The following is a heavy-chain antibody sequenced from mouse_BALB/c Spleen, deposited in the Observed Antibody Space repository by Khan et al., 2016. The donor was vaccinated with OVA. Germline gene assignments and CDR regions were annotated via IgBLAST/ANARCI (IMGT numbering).Heavy chain of an antibody. V-gene: IGHV1-81*01. CDR3: ARGDGYYVYFDY. J-gene: IGHJ2*01. D-gene: IGHD2-3*01. CDR1: GYTFTYYV. CDR2: IYPGSDNA. Sequence: QVRLQQSGPELVKPGASVKMSCKASGYTFTYYVITWVKQRTGQGLEWIGEIYPGSDNAYYNERFKGKATLTADKSSNTPHMQLSSLTSEDSAVYFCARGDGYYVYFDYWGQGTTRTVSS.